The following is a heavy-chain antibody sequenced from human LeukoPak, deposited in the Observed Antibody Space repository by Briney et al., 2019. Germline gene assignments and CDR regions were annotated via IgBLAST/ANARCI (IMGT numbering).Heavy chain of an antibody. J-gene: IGHJ4*02. CDR1: GYTFTGYY. V-gene: IGHV1-2*02. Sequence: ASVKVSCKASGYTFTGYYMHWVRQAPGQGLEWMGWINPNSGGTNYAQKFQGRVTMTRGTSISTAYMELSRLRSDGTAVYYCARTYCSGGSCYELAFDYWGQGTLVTVSS. CDR3: ARTYCSGGSCYELAFDY. CDR2: INPNSGGT. D-gene: IGHD2-15*01.